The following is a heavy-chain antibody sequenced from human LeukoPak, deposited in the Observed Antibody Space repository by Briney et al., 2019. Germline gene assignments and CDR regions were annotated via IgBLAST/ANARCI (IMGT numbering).Heavy chain of an antibody. CDR3: AREGGEPTTLYDYVWAARGGYYYMDV. J-gene: IGHJ6*03. CDR1: GFTVSSNY. V-gene: IGHV3-66*01. D-gene: IGHD3-16*01. CDR2: ISNDGDT. Sequence: PGGSLRLSCAASGFTVSSNYMSWVRQGPGKGLECVSVISNDGDTYYADSVKGRFTISRDNAKNSLYLQMNSLRAEDTAVYYCAREGGEPTTLYDYVWAARGGYYYMDVWGKGTTVTVSS.